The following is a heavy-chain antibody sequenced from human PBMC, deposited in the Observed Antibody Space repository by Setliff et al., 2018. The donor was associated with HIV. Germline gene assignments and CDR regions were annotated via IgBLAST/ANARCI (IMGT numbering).Heavy chain of an antibody. CDR2: ISGLTGEV. V-gene: IGHV1-18*04. CDR1: GYDFGSYS. J-gene: IGHJ4*02. D-gene: IGHD2-21*02. Sequence: PGASVKVSCKASGYDFGSYSMMWVRQTPGQGLEWLGWISGLTGEVRLAKEFQGRVTLTTSAYTAYMELKSLRSEDRGVYYCARGGLGFLDWCLPDSWGQGTLVTVSS. CDR3: ARGGLGFLDWCLPDS.